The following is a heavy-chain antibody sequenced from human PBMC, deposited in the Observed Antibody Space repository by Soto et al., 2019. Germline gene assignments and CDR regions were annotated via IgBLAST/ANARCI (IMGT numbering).Heavy chain of an antibody. D-gene: IGHD3-9*01. Sequence: QVQLVQSGAEVKKPGSSVKVSCKASGGTFSSYTISWVRQAPGQGLEWMGRIIPILGIANYAQKFQGRVTITADKSTSTAYMELSSLRSEDTAAYYCAIAILTEVRDYSWFDPWGQGTLVTVSS. J-gene: IGHJ5*02. CDR3: AIAILTEVRDYSWFDP. CDR1: GGTFSSYT. V-gene: IGHV1-69*02. CDR2: IIPILGIA.